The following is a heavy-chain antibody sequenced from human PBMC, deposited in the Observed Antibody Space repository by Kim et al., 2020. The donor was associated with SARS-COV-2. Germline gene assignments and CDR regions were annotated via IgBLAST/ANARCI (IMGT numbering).Heavy chain of an antibody. Sequence: GGSLRLSCAASGFTFSSYAMNWVRQAPGKGLEWVSAISSNGATTYYANSVKGRFTISRDTSKSTLYLQVNSLRAEDTAIYYCAKRTGTAAGFDYWGQGP. J-gene: IGHJ4*02. D-gene: IGHD1-7*01. CDR3: AKRTGTAAGFDY. V-gene: IGHV3-23*01. CDR2: ISSNGATT. CDR1: GFTFSSYA.